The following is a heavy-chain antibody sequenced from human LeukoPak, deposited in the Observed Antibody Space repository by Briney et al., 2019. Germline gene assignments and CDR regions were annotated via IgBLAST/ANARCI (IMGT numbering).Heavy chain of an antibody. V-gene: IGHV4-34*01. CDR2: INHSGST. CDR1: GGSFSGYY. Sequence: PSETLSLTCAVYGGSFSGYYWSWIRQPPGKGLEWIGEINHSGSTNYNPSLKSRVTTSVDTSKNQFSLKLSSVTAADTAVYYCALPRPGYWGQGTLVTVSS. CDR3: ALPRPGY. J-gene: IGHJ4*02.